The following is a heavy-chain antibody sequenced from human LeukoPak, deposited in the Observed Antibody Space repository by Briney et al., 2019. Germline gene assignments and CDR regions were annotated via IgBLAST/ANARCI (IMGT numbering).Heavy chain of an antibody. CDR1: GGSISSSSYY. CDR2: IYYSGST. Sequence: SETLSLTCTVSGGSISSSSYYWGWIRQPPGKGLEWIGSIYYSGSTYYNPSLKSRVTISVDTSKNQFSLKLSSVTAADTAVYYCARFRGAYSGYELDYWGQGTLVTVSS. J-gene: IGHJ4*02. CDR3: ARFRGAYSGYELDY. D-gene: IGHD5-12*01. V-gene: IGHV4-39*07.